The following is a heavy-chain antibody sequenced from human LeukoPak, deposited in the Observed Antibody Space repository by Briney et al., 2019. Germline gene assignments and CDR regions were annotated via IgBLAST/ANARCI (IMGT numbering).Heavy chain of an antibody. Sequence: GRSLRLSCVASGFTFSSYDIHWVRQAPGKGLEWVAVISYGGSNKYYADSVKGRFTISRDNSKNTLYLQMISLTAEDTAVYYCETPLTLPPYWGQGTLVTVS. V-gene: IGHV3-30*03. J-gene: IGHJ4*02. CDR3: ETPLTLPPY. CDR1: GFTFSSYD. CDR2: ISYGGSNK.